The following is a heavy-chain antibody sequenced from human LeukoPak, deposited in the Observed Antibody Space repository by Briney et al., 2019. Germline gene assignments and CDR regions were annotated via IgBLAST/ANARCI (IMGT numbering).Heavy chain of an antibody. J-gene: IGHJ4*02. CDR3: AREPSGSYGIDY. D-gene: IGHD1-26*01. CDR2: INPNSAGT. V-gene: IGHV1-2*02. Sequence: GASVKVSCKASGYTFTSYAMNWVRQAPGQGLEWMGWINPNSAGTNYAQKFQGRVTMTRDTSISTAYMELSRLRSDDTAVYYCAREPSGSYGIDYWGQGTLVTVSS. CDR1: GYTFTSYA.